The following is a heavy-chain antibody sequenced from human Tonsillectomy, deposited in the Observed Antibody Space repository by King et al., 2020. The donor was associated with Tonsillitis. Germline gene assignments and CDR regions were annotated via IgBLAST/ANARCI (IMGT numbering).Heavy chain of an antibody. J-gene: IGHJ4*02. CDR2: ISGRGGST. D-gene: IGHD6-6*01. V-gene: IGHV3-23*04. Sequence: VQLVESGGCLVQPGGSLRLSCAASGFTFSSYAMSWVRQAPGKGLEWVSHISGRGGSTYYADSVKGRFTISRDNSKNTLYLQMNSLRAEDTAVYYCAKMVREQLVGFDYWGQGTLVTVSS. CDR1: GFTFSSYA. CDR3: AKMVREQLVGFDY.